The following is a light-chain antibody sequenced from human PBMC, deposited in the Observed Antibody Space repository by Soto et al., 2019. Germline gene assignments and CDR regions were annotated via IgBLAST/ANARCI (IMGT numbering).Light chain of an antibody. J-gene: IGKJ1*01. CDR2: KAS. V-gene: IGKV1-5*03. CDR3: QHYTSYSEA. CDR1: QTISSW. Sequence: DVTMTQSPSTLSGSVGDRVTITCRASQTISSWLAWSQQKPGKAPKLLIYKASTLKSGVPSRFSGSVSGTEFTLTMSSLQTDDFATYYCQHYTSYSEAFGQGTNVDI.